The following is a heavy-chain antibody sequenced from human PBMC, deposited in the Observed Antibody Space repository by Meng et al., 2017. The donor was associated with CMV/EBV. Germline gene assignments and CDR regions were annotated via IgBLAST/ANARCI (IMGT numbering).Heavy chain of an antibody. D-gene: IGHD3-22*01. CDR1: GFTFSSYA. J-gene: IGHJ4*02. CDR2: ISGSGGST. V-gene: IGHV3-23*01. CDR3: AKDYDSSGLGAYYFDS. Sequence: GESLKISCAASGFTFSSYAMSWVRQAPGKGLEWVSAISGSGGSTYYADSVKGRFTISRDNSKNTLYLQMNSLRAEDTAVYYCAKDYDSSGLGAYYFDSWGQGTLVTVSS.